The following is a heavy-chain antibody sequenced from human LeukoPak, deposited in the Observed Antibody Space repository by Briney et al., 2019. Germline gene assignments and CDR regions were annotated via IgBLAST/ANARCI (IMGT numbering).Heavy chain of an antibody. V-gene: IGHV3-53*01. J-gene: IGHJ4*02. D-gene: IGHD5-12*01. CDR1: GFTVSSNY. CDR2: IYSGGST. CDR3: ARGVVSGYADFDY. Sequence: GGSLRLSCAVSGFTVSSNYMSWVRQAPGKGLEWVSVIYSGGSTYYADSVKGRFTISRDNSKNTLFLQMNTLRAEDTAVYYCARGVVSGYADFDYWGQGTLVTVSS.